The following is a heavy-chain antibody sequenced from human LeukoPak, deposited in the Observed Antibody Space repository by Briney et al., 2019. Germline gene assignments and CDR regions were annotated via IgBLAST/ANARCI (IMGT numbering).Heavy chain of an antibody. Sequence: GGSLRLSCAASGITFSGYAMNWVRQAPGRGLERVSSITASGCNTNHADSVKGRFTISRDNSKKTLYLQMNSLKVEDAAIYYCAIRGATGKHFEYWGQGAQVTVSS. D-gene: IGHD1-26*01. CDR3: AIRGATGKHFEY. V-gene: IGHV3-23*01. CDR1: GITFSGYA. CDR2: ITASGCNT. J-gene: IGHJ4*02.